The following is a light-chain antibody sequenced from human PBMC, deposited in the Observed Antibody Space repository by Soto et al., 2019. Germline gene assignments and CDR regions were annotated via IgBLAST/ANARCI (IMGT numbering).Light chain of an antibody. CDR3: SSYTARSTWV. CDR1: SSDVGGYNY. CDR2: EVS. Sequence: QSVLTQPASVSGSPGQSITISCTGTSSDVGGYNYVSWYQQHPGTSPKLMIYEVSNRPSGVSNRFSGSKSGNTASLIISGLQAEDEGDYYCSSYTARSTWVFGGGTKSPS. J-gene: IGLJ3*02. V-gene: IGLV2-14*01.